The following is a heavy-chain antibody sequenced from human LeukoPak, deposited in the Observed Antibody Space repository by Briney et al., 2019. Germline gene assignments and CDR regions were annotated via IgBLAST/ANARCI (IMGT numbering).Heavy chain of an antibody. CDR1: GYIFTDYY. D-gene: IGHD3-22*01. CDR3: ARGYYDSSGYYY. Sequence: ASVKVSCKASGYIFTDYYMHWVRQAPGQELGWMGRINPNSGGTNYAQKFQGRVTMTRDTSISTAYMELSRLRSDDTAVYYCARGYYDSSGYYYWGQGTLVTVSS. J-gene: IGHJ4*02. CDR2: INPNSGGT. V-gene: IGHV1-2*06.